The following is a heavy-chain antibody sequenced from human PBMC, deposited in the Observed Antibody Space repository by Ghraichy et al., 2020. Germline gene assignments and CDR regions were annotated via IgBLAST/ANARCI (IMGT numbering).Heavy chain of an antibody. CDR1: GYTFTSYY. CDR3: ARDARGIAVAGGNIYYYYYMDV. D-gene: IGHD6-19*01. V-gene: IGHV1-46*03. CDR2: INPSGVST. Sequence: ASVKVSCKASGYTFTSYYMHWVRQAPGQGLEWMGIINPSGVSTSYAQKFQGRVTMTRDTSTSTVYMELSSLRSEDTAVYYCARDARGIAVAGGNIYYYYYMDVWGKGTTVTVSS. J-gene: IGHJ6*03.